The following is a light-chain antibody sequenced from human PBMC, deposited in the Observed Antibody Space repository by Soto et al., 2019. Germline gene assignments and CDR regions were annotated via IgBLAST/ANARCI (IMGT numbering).Light chain of an antibody. V-gene: IGKV1-5*03. CDR2: KAS. Sequence: DIQMTQSPSTLSASVGDRIIITCRASESISSWLAWYQQKPGKAPKLLIYKASTVESGVPSRFSASGSGTEFTLTISSLQPDDSATYFCHQYSASHTFGGGTKVEIK. J-gene: IGKJ4*01. CDR1: ESISSW. CDR3: HQYSASHT.